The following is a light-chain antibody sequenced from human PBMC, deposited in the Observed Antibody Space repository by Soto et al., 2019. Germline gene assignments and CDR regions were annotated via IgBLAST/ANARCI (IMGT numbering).Light chain of an antibody. V-gene: IGKV1-39*01. CDR2: AAS. J-gene: IGKJ2*01. CDR1: QSISSY. CDR3: QQSYSTPYT. Sequence: DIQLTQSPSSLSASVGDRVTITCRASQSISSYLNWYQQKPGKAPNLLIYAASSLQSWVPSRFSGNGSGTDFTLTIGSLQPEDFATDYCQQSYSTPYTCGQGTKLEIK.